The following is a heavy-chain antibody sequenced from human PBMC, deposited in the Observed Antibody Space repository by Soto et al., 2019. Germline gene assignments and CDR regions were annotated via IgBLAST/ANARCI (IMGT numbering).Heavy chain of an antibody. CDR1: GFTFSNAW. Sequence: GGSLRLSCAASGFTFSNAWMNWVRQAPGKGLEWVGRIKSKTDGGTTDYAAPVKGRFTISRDDSKNTLYLQMNSLKTEDTAVYYCTTGLQWFGELSEYYYYGMDVRGQGTTVTVSS. J-gene: IGHJ6*02. CDR3: TTGLQWFGELSEYYYYGMDV. V-gene: IGHV3-15*07. CDR2: IKSKTDGGTT. D-gene: IGHD3-10*01.